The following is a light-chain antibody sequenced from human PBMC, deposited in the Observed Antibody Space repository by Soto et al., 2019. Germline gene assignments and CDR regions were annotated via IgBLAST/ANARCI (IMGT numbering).Light chain of an antibody. Sequence: EIVLTQSPGTLSLSPGERATLSCRASQSVSSSYLAWYQQKPGQAPRLLIYGASSRATGIPDRFSGSGSGTDFTLTISRLEPEDFAVYYCQQYSSSPPTPTFGQGTRLEIK. CDR3: QQYSSSPPTPT. CDR1: QSVSSSY. J-gene: IGKJ5*01. CDR2: GAS. V-gene: IGKV3-20*01.